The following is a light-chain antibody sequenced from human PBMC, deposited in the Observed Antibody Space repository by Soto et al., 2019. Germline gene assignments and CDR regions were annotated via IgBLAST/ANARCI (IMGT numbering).Light chain of an antibody. V-gene: IGLV2-14*01. CDR2: DVS. J-gene: IGLJ1*01. CDR1: SSDVGGYNY. Sequence: QSALTQPASVSGSPGQSITISCTGTSSDVGGYNYVSWYQQHPGKAPKLMIYDVSNRPSGVSNRFSGSKSGNTASLTISGHQAEDEADYYCSSYTSSSGYVFGTGTKLTVL. CDR3: SSYTSSSGYV.